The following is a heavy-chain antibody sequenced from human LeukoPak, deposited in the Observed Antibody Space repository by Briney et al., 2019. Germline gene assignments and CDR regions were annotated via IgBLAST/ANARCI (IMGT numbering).Heavy chain of an antibody. D-gene: IGHD3-10*01. Sequence: PGESLKISCRGSGYSFTSYWIGWVRQMPGKGLEWMGTIYPGDSDTRYSPSFQGQVTISADKSISTAYLQWSSLTASDTAMYYCARQESREFDYWGQGTLVTVSS. V-gene: IGHV5-51*01. CDR3: ARQESREFDY. CDR2: IYPGDSDT. J-gene: IGHJ4*02. CDR1: GYSFTSYW.